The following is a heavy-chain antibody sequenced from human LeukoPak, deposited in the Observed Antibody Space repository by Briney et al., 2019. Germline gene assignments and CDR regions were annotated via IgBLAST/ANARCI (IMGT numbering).Heavy chain of an antibody. CDR2: ISSNGGTT. V-gene: IGHV3-64*01. CDR3: AREPRVVVPAAMNY. J-gene: IGHJ4*02. Sequence: GGSLRLSCAASGFTFSSYAMHWVRRAPGQGLEYVSGISSNGGTTYYANSVKGRFTISRDNSRNTLYLQMNSLRAEDTAVYYCAREPRVVVPAAMNYWGQGTLVTVSS. D-gene: IGHD2-2*01. CDR1: GFTFSSYA.